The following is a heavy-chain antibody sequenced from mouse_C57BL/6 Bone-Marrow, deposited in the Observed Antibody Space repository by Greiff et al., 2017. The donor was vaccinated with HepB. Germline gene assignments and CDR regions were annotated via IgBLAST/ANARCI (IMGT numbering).Heavy chain of an antibody. CDR3: ARGGYYGSSFAMDY. CDR1: GFTFSSYA. D-gene: IGHD1-1*01. Sequence: EVQVVESGGGLVKPGGSLKLSCAASGFTFSSYAMSWVRQTPEKRLEWVATISDGGSYTYYPDNVKGRFTISRDNAKNNLYLQMSHLKSEDTAMYYCARGGYYGSSFAMDYWGQGTSVTVSS. V-gene: IGHV5-4*01. CDR2: ISDGGSYT. J-gene: IGHJ4*01.